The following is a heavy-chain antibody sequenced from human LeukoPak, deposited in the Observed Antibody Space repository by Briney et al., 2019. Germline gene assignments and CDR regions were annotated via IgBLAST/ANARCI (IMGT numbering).Heavy chain of an antibody. D-gene: IGHD5-12*01. J-gene: IGHJ4*02. Sequence: SQTLSLTCAVSGGSISSGGYSWSWIRQPPGKGLEWIGYIYHSGSTYYNPSLKSRVTISVDRSKNQFSLKLSSVTAADTAVYYCARVAFSGYNYDYFDYWGQGTLLTVSS. CDR2: IYHSGST. V-gene: IGHV4-30-2*01. CDR3: ARVAFSGYNYDYFDY. CDR1: GGSISSGGYS.